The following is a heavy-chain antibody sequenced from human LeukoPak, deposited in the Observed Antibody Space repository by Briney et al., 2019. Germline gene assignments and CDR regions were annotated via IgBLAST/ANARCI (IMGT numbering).Heavy chain of an antibody. V-gene: IGHV4-59*01. CDR3: VRGPSIPSRNDFDY. CDR1: GGSISSSY. J-gene: IGHJ4*02. Sequence: PSETLSLTCTVSGGSISSSYWSWIRQPPRKGLEWIGYIYYNGNTKYHPSLESRVAISLDTSNNRFSLSLSSVTAADTAFYFCVRGPSIPSRNDFDYWGQGTLVTVSS. D-gene: IGHD2-2*01. CDR2: IYYNGNT.